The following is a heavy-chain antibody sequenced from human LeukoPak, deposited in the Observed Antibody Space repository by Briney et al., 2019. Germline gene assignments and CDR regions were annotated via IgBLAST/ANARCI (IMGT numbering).Heavy chain of an antibody. CDR2: ISSSGITM. CDR3: AIRGENDSTGSRTDY. Sequence: GSLRLSCAASGFTFSTHEMNWVRQAPGKGLEWVSYISSSGITMYYADSVKGRFTISRDNSKHTLYLQMNSLRAEDTAVYYCAIRGENDSTGSRTDYWGQGTLVTVSS. CDR1: GFTFSTHE. V-gene: IGHV3-48*03. D-gene: IGHD3-22*01. J-gene: IGHJ4*02.